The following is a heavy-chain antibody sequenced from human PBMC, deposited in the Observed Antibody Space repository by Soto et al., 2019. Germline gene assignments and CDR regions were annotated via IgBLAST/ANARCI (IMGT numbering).Heavy chain of an antibody. J-gene: IGHJ4*02. CDR3: TTRQSTPGTPFFFHF. Sequence: EVQLVESGGGLVQPGGSLKLSCAASGFTFSDSAMQWVRQASGKGLEWVGRIRSRDYRYATEYAASVRGRFTISRDXSXTTVYQQMNSLETDDTAVYFCTTRQSTPGTPFFFHFWGQGTPVTVSS. V-gene: IGHV3-73*01. D-gene: IGHD1-1*01. CDR2: IRSRDYRYAT. CDR1: GFTFSDSA.